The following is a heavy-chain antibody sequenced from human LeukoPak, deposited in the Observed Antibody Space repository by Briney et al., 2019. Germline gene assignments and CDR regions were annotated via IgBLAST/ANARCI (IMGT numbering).Heavy chain of an antibody. CDR3: AGYCGGDCYNSKNAFDI. D-gene: IGHD2-21*02. J-gene: IGHJ3*02. V-gene: IGHV4-4*02. CDR2: IYHSGST. Sequence: SETLSLTCAVSGGSISSSNWWSWVRQPPGKGLEWIGEIYHSGSTNYNPSLKSRVTISVDRSKNQFSLKLSSVTAADTAVYYCAGYCGGDCYNSKNAFDIWGQGTMVTVSS. CDR1: GGSISSSNW.